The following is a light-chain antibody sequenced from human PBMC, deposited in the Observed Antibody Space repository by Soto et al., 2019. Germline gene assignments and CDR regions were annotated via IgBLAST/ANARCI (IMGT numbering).Light chain of an antibody. CDR2: ANS. V-gene: IGLV1-40*01. Sequence: QSVLTQPPSVSGAPGQRVTISCTGNSSNIGAGYDVHWYQQLPGAAPTLLISANSDRPSGVPDRFSGSKSGTSASLAITGLQTEDEADYYCQSFDRSLTAWVFGGGTKLTVL. CDR3: QSFDRSLTAWV. CDR1: SSNIGAGYD. J-gene: IGLJ3*02.